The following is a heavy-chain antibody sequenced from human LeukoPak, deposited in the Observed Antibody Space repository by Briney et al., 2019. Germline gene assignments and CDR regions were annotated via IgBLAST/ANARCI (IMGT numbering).Heavy chain of an antibody. J-gene: IGHJ4*02. D-gene: IGHD6-13*01. CDR2: IFPSGGEI. V-gene: IGHV3-23*01. CDR3: ALAAAASSFDY. Sequence: GGSLRLSCVASGFTFSTFAMIWVRQPPGKGLEWVSSIFPSGGEIHYADSVRGRFTISRDNSKKTLYLQMNSLRAEDTAVYYCALAAAASSFDYWGQGTLVTVSS. CDR1: GFTFSTFA.